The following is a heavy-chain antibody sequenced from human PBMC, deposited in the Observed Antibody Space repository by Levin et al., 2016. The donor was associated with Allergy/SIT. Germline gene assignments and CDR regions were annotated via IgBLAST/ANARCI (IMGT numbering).Heavy chain of an antibody. D-gene: IGHD3-22*01. CDR1: GFTFSSYG. J-gene: IGHJ4*02. CDR3: ARDHYQDSSTYFDF. CDR2: ISYAGSNK. V-gene: IGHV3-30*03. Sequence: GGSLRLSCAASGFTFSSYGMHWVRQAPGKGLEWVALISYAGSNKYYADSVKGRFTISRDNSKNTLYLQMNSLRAEDTAVYYCARDHYQDSSTYFDFWGQGTLVTVSS.